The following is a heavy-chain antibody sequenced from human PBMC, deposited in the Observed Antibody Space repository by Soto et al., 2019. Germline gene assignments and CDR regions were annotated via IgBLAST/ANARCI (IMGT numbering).Heavy chain of an antibody. V-gene: IGHV1-46*01. CDR2: ISPYDGST. J-gene: IGHJ6*02. D-gene: IGHD1-26*01. CDR3: ARGDGRGSTGFYYYYGMDV. CDR1: GFTFTNYF. Sequence: QVQLVQSGAEVKKPGASVKVSCKASGFTFTNYFFHWVRQAPRQALEWMGIISPYDGSTNYGQSLQGRVTMTSDTSTSTVYMELSSLRSEDTAVYYCARGDGRGSTGFYYYYGMDVWGHGTTVTVSS.